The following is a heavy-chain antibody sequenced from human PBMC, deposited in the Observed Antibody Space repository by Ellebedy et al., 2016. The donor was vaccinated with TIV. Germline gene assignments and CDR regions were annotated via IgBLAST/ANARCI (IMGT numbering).Heavy chain of an antibody. V-gene: IGHV1-8*01. CDR3: ARGIARTRAYHY. J-gene: IGHJ4*02. CDR2: VNPESGNT. Sequence: AASVQVSCKASGYTFTTYDISWVRHSPGQGLEWLGWVNPESGNTGYAQRFQGRVTMTSNTSISTAYMELSSLRSEDTAVYYCARGIARTRAYHYWGQGTLVTVSS. D-gene: IGHD3-16*01. CDR1: GYTFTTYD.